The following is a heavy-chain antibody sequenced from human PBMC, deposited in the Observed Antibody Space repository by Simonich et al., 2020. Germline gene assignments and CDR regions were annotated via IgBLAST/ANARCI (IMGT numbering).Heavy chain of an antibody. CDR1: GYTFTGYY. V-gene: IGHV1-2*02. J-gene: IGHJ4*02. CDR3: ASSKRGYNWNDFDY. Sequence: QVQLVQSGAEVKKPGASVKVSCKASGYTFTGYYMHWVRQAPGKGLEWMDWNNPNRSGKNYAQKFQGRVTMTRDTSISTAYMELSRLRSDDTAVYYCASSKRGYNWNDFDYWGQGTLVTVSS. CDR2: NNPNRSGK. D-gene: IGHD1-1*01.